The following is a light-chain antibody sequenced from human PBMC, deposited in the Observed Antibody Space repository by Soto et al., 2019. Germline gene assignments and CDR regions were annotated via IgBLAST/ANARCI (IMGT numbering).Light chain of an antibody. J-gene: IGLJ1*01. CDR1: GNDIGAYNF. CDR2: GVT. CDR3: SSYSSSNTVYV. Sequence: QSALTQPASVSGSPGQSITISCIGTGNDIGAYNFVSWYQQQPGKAPKVMIFGVTNRPSGISSRFSGSTSGNTASLTISGLQAEDEGDYYCSSYSSSNTVYVFGTGTKVTVL. V-gene: IGLV2-14*01.